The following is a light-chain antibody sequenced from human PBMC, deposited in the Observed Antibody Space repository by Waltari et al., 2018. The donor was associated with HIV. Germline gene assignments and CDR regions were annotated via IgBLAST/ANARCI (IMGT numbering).Light chain of an antibody. J-gene: IGKJ2*01. Sequence: IVMTQSPLSLPVTPGEPASISCRSSQSLLNSNTYTYLDWYLQKPGQSPPILIYLASTRAAGVPDRFSGSQSGTAFTLQISRVEDEDVGVYYCMQALQTPYTFGQGTKLEIK. CDR3: MQALQTPYT. CDR1: QSLLNSNTYTY. CDR2: LAS. V-gene: IGKV2-28*01.